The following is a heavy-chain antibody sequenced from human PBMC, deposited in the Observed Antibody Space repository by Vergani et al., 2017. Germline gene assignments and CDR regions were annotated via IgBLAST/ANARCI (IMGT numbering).Heavy chain of an antibody. Sequence: EVQLVESGGGLVQPGRSLRLSCAASGFTFDDYAMHWVRQAPGKGLEWVSGISWNSGSIGYAESVKGRFTISRDNSKNTLYLKMNSLRAEDTDVYYCAKAPGRASVTSYGYWGEGPLVTFSS. J-gene: IGHJ4*02. D-gene: IGHD4-17*01. CDR1: GFTFDDYA. CDR3: AKAPGRASVTSYGY. V-gene: IGHV3-9*01. CDR2: ISWNSGSI.